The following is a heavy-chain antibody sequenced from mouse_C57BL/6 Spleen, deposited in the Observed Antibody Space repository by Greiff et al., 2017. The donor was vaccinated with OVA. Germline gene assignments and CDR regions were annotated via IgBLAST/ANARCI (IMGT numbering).Heavy chain of an antibody. CDR3: ARATRITTVVAKEDFDY. Sequence: QVQLQQSGAELVRPGASVTLSCKASGYTFTDYEMHWVKQTPVHGLEWIGAIDPETGGTAYNQKFKGKAILTADKSSSTAYMELRSLTSEDSAVYYCARATRITTVVAKEDFDYWGQGTTLTVSS. D-gene: IGHD1-1*01. V-gene: IGHV1-15*01. CDR2: IDPETGGT. CDR1: GYTFTDYE. J-gene: IGHJ2*01.